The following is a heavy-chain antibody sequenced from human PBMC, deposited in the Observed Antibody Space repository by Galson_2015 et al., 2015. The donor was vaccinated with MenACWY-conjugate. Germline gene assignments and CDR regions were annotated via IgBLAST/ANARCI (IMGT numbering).Heavy chain of an antibody. CDR3: ATTEAAAGHFFDY. CDR2: ITGGGGTT. V-gene: IGHV3-23*01. Sequence: SLRLSCATSGFTFSDYTMGWVRQAPGKGLEWVSTITGGGGTTYYADSVKGRFSTSRDNSKNTLDVQMNSLRVEDTAVYYCATTEAAAGHFFDYWGQGTLVTVSS. J-gene: IGHJ4*02. CDR1: GFTFSDYT. D-gene: IGHD6-13*01.